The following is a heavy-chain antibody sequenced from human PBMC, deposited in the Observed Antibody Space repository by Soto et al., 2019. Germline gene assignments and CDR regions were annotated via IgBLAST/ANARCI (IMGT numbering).Heavy chain of an antibody. D-gene: IGHD3-3*01. Sequence: PGGSLRLSCAASGFTFSSYSMNWVRQAPGKGLEWVSYISSSSSTIYYADSVKGRFTISRDNAKNSLYLQMNSLRDGDTAVYYCARDSVLRFLEWLSLGPYFDYWGQGTLVTVSS. CDR2: ISSSSSTI. J-gene: IGHJ4*02. CDR3: ARDSVLRFLEWLSLGPYFDY. CDR1: GFTFSSYS. V-gene: IGHV3-48*02.